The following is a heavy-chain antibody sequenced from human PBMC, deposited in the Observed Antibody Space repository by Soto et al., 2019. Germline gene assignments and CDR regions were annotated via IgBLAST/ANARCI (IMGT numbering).Heavy chain of an antibody. CDR2: IYYSGST. D-gene: IGHD2-21*02. J-gene: IGHJ4*02. V-gene: IGHV4-31*03. Sequence: TLSLTCTVSGGSISSGGYYWSWIRQHPGKGLEWIGYIYYSGSTYYNPSLKSRVTISVDTSKNQFSLKLSSVTAADTAVYYCARSNPFCGGDCYPYFDYWGQGTLVTVSS. CDR3: ARSNPFCGGDCYPYFDY. CDR1: GGSISSGGYY.